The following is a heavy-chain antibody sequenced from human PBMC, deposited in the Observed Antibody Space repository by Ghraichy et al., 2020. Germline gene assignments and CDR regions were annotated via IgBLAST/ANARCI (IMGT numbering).Heavy chain of an antibody. J-gene: IGHJ5*02. Sequence: SETLSLTCAVYGGSFSDYDWTWIRQPPGKGLEWIGEIYDSGSTDYNASLKSRVSISLDTSKNQFSLKLSSVTAADTAVYFCASVVFSNNWTPVYWFDPWGQGTLVIVSS. D-gene: IGHD1-1*01. CDR2: IYDSGST. CDR1: GGSFSDYD. V-gene: IGHV4-34*01. CDR3: ASVVFSNNWTPVYWFDP.